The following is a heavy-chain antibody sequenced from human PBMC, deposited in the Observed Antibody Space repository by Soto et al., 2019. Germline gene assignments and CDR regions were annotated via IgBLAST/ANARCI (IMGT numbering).Heavy chain of an antibody. CDR3: ARIIGYCRNNDCSWTFDI. Sequence: VESLKISCKTSGYSFISYWVAWGRQKPGKGLEWMGTFYPGDSTSTYSPSFQGQVTISVDKSISTAYLHLSSLKASDTAMYYCARIIGYCRNNDCSWTFDIWGKGTTVTVSS. D-gene: IGHD2-2*03. CDR2: FYPGDSTS. J-gene: IGHJ6*03. V-gene: IGHV5-51*01. CDR1: GYSFISYW.